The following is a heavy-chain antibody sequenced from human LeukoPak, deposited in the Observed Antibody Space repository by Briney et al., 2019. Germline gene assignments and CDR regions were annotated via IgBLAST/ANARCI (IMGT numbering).Heavy chain of an antibody. CDR2: IIGSAGRT. V-gene: IGHV3-23*01. Sequence: GGSLRLSCAASGFTFSSYAMSWVRQAAGKGLEWISTIIGSAGRTYYGGSVKGRFTISRPNYRNTLYLQMNSLSAEDTAVYYCAKGTRATFDSWGQGSLVTVSS. CDR3: AKGTRATFDS. D-gene: IGHD5-12*01. CDR1: GFTFSSYA. J-gene: IGHJ4*02.